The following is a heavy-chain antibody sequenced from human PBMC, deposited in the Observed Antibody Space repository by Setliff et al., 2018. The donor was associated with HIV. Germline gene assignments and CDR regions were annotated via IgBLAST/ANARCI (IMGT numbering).Heavy chain of an antibody. Sequence: ASVKVSCKASGGTFSSYAISWVRQAPGQGLEWMGWISPYNGDTRFAQSLQGRVTLTTDTYTGTAYMELRSLRSDDTAVYYCARDRPGVDCTKTSCYASFDHWGQGTLVTVSS. CDR1: GGTFSSYA. V-gene: IGHV1-18*01. J-gene: IGHJ4*02. CDR2: ISPYNGDT. CDR3: ARDRPGVDCTKTSCYASFDH. D-gene: IGHD2-2*01.